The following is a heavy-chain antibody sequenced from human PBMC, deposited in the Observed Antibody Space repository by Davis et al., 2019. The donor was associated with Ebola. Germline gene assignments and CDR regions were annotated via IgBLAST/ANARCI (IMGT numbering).Heavy chain of an antibody. Sequence: GESLKISCAASGFTFSSYSMNWVRHAPGNGLEWVSSITSTSSYIYYADSVKGRFTISRHSSENTVFLQMNSLRPDDTAVYYCARDPPQSGGYVWGQGTLVTVSS. CDR2: ITSTSSYI. D-gene: IGHD5-12*01. CDR1: GFTFSSYS. V-gene: IGHV3-21*04. CDR3: ARDPPQSGGYV. J-gene: IGHJ4*02.